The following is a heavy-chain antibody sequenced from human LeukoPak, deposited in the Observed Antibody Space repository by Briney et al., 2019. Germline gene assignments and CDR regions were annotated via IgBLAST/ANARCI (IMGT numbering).Heavy chain of an antibody. CDR3: ARHVGYSYAFAY. J-gene: IGHJ4*02. D-gene: IGHD5-18*01. V-gene: IGHV4-59*08. CDR2: IYYSGST. CDR1: GGSISSYY. Sequence: SETLSLTCTVSGGSISSYYWSWIRQPPGKGLEWIGYIYYSGSTNYNPSLKSRLTISADTSQNQFSLKLSSVTAADTAVYFCARHVGYSYAFAYWGQGTLVTVSS.